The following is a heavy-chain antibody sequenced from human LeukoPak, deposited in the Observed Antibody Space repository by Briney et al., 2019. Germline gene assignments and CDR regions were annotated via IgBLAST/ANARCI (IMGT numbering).Heavy chain of an antibody. D-gene: IGHD2-8*01. Sequence: GGSLRLSCAVSGFTFSSYAMHWVRQAPGKGLEWVAVISYDGSNKYYADSVKGRFTISRDNSKNTLYLQMNSLRAEDTAVYYCARDQKIMVYAMNFDYWGQGTLVTVSS. CDR1: GFTFSSYA. CDR3: ARDQKIMVYAMNFDY. V-gene: IGHV3-30*04. CDR2: ISYDGSNK. J-gene: IGHJ4*02.